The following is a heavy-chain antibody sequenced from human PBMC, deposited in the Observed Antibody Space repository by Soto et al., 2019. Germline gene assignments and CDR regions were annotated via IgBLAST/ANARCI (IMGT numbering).Heavy chain of an antibody. J-gene: IGHJ4*02. D-gene: IGHD6-19*01. CDR3: ARGSSGRFDY. V-gene: IGHV3-30-3*01. Sequence: ESGGGVVQPGRSLRLSCAASGFTFSSYAMHWVRQAPGKGLEWVAVISYDGSNKYYADSVKGRFTISRDNSKNTLYLQMNSLRAEDTAVYYCARGSSGRFDYWGQGTLVTVSS. CDR1: GFTFSSYA. CDR2: ISYDGSNK.